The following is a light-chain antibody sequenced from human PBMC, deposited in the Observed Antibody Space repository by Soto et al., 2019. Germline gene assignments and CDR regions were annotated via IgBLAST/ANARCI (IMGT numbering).Light chain of an antibody. CDR1: SSNIGAGYD. CDR3: QSYDSSLSGYYV. J-gene: IGLJ1*01. CDR2: GNS. Sequence: QSVLTQPPSVSGATGRRVTISCTGGSSNIGAGYDVHWYQQLPGTAPKLLIYGNSNRPSGVPDRFSGSKSGTSASLAITGLQAEDEAGYYCQSYDSSLSGYYVFGTGTKVTVL. V-gene: IGLV1-40*01.